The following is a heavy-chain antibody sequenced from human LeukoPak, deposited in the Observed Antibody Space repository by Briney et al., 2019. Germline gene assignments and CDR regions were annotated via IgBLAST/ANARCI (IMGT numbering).Heavy chain of an antibody. Sequence: GGSLRLSCAASGFTFSSYAMSWVRQSTGKGLEWVSSTSGDGGATYYSNSVKGRFTISRDNSRNTLYLQMNSLRAEDTAVYYCAKDWTYYYDSSGYFSDYWGQGTLVTVSS. J-gene: IGHJ4*02. D-gene: IGHD3-22*01. CDR1: GFTFSSYA. V-gene: IGHV3-23*01. CDR3: AKDWTYYYDSSGYFSDY. CDR2: TSGDGGAT.